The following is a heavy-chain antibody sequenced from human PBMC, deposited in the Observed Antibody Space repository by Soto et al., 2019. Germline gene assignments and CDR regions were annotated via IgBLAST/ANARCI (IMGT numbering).Heavy chain of an antibody. V-gene: IGHV3-74*01. J-gene: IGHJ6*02. D-gene: IGHD2-2*01. CDR3: ARDCSSTSCYSYYYYGMDV. Sequence: EVPLVESGGGLVQPGGSLRLSCAASGFTFSNYWMHWVRQAPGKGLVWVSRINTAGSTTTYADSVKGRFTISRDNARNTLYLQMNSLRAEDTAVYYCARDCSSTSCYSYYYYGMDVWGQGTTVTVSS. CDR2: INTAGSTT. CDR1: GFTFSNYW.